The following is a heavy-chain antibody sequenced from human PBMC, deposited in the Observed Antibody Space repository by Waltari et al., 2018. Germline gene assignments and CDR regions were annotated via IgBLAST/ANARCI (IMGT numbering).Heavy chain of an antibody. Sequence: QLHLQESGPGLVRPSETLSLPCSVSGGSVTPNPHYWAWIRQPPGKGLDWTATISDSGATYTHPPPKSLVTIPVDTFQNQFSLKLSSVTAADTAVYYCATYVGASIGTAAFDVWGQGTMVTGSS. CDR2: ISDSGAT. CDR1: GGSVTPNPHY. V-gene: IGHV4-39*01. D-gene: IGHD3-16*01. J-gene: IGHJ3*01. CDR3: ATYVGASIGTAAFDV.